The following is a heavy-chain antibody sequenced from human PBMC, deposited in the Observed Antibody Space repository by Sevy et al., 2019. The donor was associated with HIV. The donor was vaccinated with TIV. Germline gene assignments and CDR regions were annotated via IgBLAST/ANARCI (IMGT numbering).Heavy chain of an antibody. CDR2: ITRIFGTS. J-gene: IGHJ6*02. D-gene: IGHD2-2*01. CDR3: AFGGGYQLLANHYFAMDV. V-gene: IGHV1-69*13. Sequence: ASVKVSCKASGGTFSSYSISWVRQAPGQGLEWMGGITRIFGTSNYAQKFQGRVTITAAESTSTAYMELSSLRSEDTAVYYCAFGGGYQLLANHYFAMDVWGQGTTVTVSS. CDR1: GGTFSSYS.